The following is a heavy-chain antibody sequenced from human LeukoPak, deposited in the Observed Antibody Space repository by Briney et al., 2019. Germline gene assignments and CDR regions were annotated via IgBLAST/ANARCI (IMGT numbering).Heavy chain of an antibody. V-gene: IGHV4-30-4*01. CDR2: MYYSGST. Sequence: PSETLSLTCTVSGGSISSGDYYWSWIHQPPGKGLEWIAYMYYSGSTYYNPSLKSRVTISVDTSKNQFSLKLSSVTAADTAVYYCARGQTWFDPWGQGTLVTVSS. J-gene: IGHJ5*02. CDR3: ARGQTWFDP. CDR1: GGSISSGDYY.